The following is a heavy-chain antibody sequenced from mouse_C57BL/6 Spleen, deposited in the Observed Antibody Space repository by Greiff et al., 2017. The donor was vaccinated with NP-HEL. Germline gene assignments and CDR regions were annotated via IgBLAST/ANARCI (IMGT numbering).Heavy chain of an antibody. CDR1: GFTFSDYG. CDR2: ISSGSSTI. V-gene: IGHV5-17*01. J-gene: IGHJ1*03. D-gene: IGHD2-3*01. CDR3: ARNDGYFSYWYFDV. Sequence: EVNVVESGGGLVKPGGSLKLSCAASGFTFSDYGMHWVRQAPEKGLEWVAYISSGSSTIYYADTVKGRFTISRDNAKNTLFLQMTSLRSEDTAMYYCARNDGYFSYWYFDVWGTGTTVTVSS.